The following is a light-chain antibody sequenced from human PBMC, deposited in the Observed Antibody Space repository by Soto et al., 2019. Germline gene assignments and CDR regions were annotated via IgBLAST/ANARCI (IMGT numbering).Light chain of an antibody. CDR1: QSISNY. Sequence: IRLTQSPSSLSASVGDRVTITCRTSQSISNYLSWYLQKPGTAPKLLIYRASTLQSGVPSRFNDSGSGSEFSLTISGLQLEDFGTYFCQQTFTLGTFGPGTRVQIK. CDR2: RAS. V-gene: IGKV1-39*01. CDR3: QQTFTLGT. J-gene: IGKJ1*01.